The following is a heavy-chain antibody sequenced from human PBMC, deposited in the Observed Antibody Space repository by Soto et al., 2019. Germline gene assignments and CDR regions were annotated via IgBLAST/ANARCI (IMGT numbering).Heavy chain of an antibody. D-gene: IGHD1-20*01. J-gene: IGHJ3*02. CDR2: IYYSGST. Sequence: SETLSLTCTVSGGSISSYYWSWIRQPPGKGLEWIGYIYYSGSTNYNPSLKSRVTISVDTSKNQFSLKLSSVTAADTAVYYCARSRITGTTRNDFDIWGQGTMVT. CDR1: GGSISSYY. V-gene: IGHV4-59*01. CDR3: ARSRITGTTRNDFDI.